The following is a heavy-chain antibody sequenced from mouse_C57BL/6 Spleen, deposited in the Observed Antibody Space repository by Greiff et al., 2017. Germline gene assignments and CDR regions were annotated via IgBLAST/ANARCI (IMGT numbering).Heavy chain of an antibody. CDR2: IDPGNGDT. CDR1: GFNIKDDY. Sequence: VQLQQSGAELVRPGASVKLSCTASGFNIKDDYMHWVKQRPEQGLEWIGWIDPGNGDTEYASKFQGKATITADTSSNTAYLQLSSLTSKDTALYDCSTLPATVVAIDYRGQRTSVTVSS. CDR3: STLPATVVAIDY. D-gene: IGHD1-1*01. J-gene: IGHJ4*01. V-gene: IGHV14-4*01.